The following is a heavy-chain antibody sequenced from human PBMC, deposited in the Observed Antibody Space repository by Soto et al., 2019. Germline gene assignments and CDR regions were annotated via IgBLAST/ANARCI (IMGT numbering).Heavy chain of an antibody. J-gene: IGHJ4*02. CDR3: ERHHSRSYYSDY. D-gene: IGHD1-26*01. Sequence: EVPLVESGGGLVQPGGSLRLSCAASGFTFSNYWMTWVRQAPGQGLEWVANMNQDGNETNYVDYVKSRLTISRDNAKNSLYLHINSLSAEDTALYYCERHHSRSYYSDYWGQGTLVTVSS. V-gene: IGHV3-7*05. CDR2: MNQDGNET. CDR1: GFTFSNYW.